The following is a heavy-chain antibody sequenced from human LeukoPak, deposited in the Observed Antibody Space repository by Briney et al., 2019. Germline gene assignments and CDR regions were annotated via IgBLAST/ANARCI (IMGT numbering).Heavy chain of an antibody. CDR3: ARQGGAAQFDY. V-gene: IGHV4-59*08. D-gene: IGHD1-26*01. CDR1: GGSISSYY. J-gene: IGHJ4*02. CDR2: IYYSGST. Sequence: SETLSLTCTVSGGSISSYYWSWIRQPPGKGLEWIGYIYYSGSTNYNPSLKSRVTISVDTSKNQFSLKLSSVTAADTAVYYCARQGGAAQFDYWGQRTLVTVSS.